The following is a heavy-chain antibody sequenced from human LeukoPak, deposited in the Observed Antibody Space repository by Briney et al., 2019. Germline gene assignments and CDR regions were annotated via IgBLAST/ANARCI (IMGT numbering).Heavy chain of an antibody. J-gene: IGHJ4*02. CDR1: GYTFTGYY. V-gene: IGHV1-69*05. CDR2: IIPIFGTA. Sequence: GASVKVSCKASGYTFTGYYIHWVRQAPGQGLEWMGRIIPIFGTANYAQKFQGRVTITTDESTSTAYMELSSLRSEDTAVYYCACDNSGYDYSFDYWGQGTLVTVSS. D-gene: IGHD5-12*01. CDR3: ACDNSGYDYSFDY.